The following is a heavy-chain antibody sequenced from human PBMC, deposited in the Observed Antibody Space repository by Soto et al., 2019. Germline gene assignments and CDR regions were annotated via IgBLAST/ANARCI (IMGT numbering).Heavy chain of an antibody. CDR1: GGSISSDGYY. V-gene: IGHV4-31*03. CDR2: IYYSGFT. D-gene: IGHD3-3*01. CDR3: ARSISP. Sequence: PSETLSLTCTVSGGSISSDGYYWSWIRQHPGKGLDPQHPGKGLEWIGYIYYSGFTYYNPSLKSRVTISVDTSKNQFSLKLSSVTAADTAVYYCARSISPWGQGTLVTVSS. J-gene: IGHJ1*01.